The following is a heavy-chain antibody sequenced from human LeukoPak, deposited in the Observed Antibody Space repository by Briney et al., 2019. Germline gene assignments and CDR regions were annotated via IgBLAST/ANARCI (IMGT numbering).Heavy chain of an antibody. CDR3: ARGTGTTHWYYYYYMDV. Sequence: NPSETLSLTCTVSGGSINGYYWSWIRQPPGEGLEWIGEINHSGSTNYNPSLKSRVTISVDTSKNQFSLKLSSVTAADTAVYYCARGTGTTHWYYYYYMDVWGKGTTVTVSS. CDR1: GGSINGYY. J-gene: IGHJ6*03. CDR2: INHSGST. V-gene: IGHV4-34*01. D-gene: IGHD1-1*01.